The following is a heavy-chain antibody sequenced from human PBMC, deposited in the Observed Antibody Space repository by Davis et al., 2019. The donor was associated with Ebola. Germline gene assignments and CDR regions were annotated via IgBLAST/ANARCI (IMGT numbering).Heavy chain of an antibody. Sequence: GESLKISCAASGFTFDDYGMSWVRQAPGKGLEWVSGISGGGGSTYYADSVKGRFSISRDNSKNSLYLQMNSLRAEDTALYYCAKDPYYSSSWHWGWFDPWGQGTLVTVSS. CDR3: AKDPYYSSSWHWGWFDP. J-gene: IGHJ5*02. D-gene: IGHD6-13*01. CDR1: GFTFDDYG. V-gene: IGHV3-20*04. CDR2: ISGGGGST.